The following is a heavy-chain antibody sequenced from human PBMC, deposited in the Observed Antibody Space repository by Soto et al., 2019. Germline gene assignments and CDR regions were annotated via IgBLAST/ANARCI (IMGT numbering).Heavy chain of an antibody. V-gene: IGHV3-23*04. J-gene: IGHJ5*02. Sequence: EVQLVESGGGLVQPGGSLRLSCAASGFIFDSFALSWVRQAPGKGLEWVSGIGGSGGRTYYADSVKGRFTISRDTSKNTLYLQMSSLSAEDTAIYYCAKDRAFWFGEGGWFDPWGQGTLVTVSS. CDR1: GFIFDSFA. CDR3: AKDRAFWFGEGGWFDP. CDR2: IGGSGGRT. D-gene: IGHD3-10*01.